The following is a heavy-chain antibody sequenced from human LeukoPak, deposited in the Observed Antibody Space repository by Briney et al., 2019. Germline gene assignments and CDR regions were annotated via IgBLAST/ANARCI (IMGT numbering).Heavy chain of an antibody. Sequence: PGGSLRLSCTASEFTFSSYGMHWVRQAPGKGLEWVAFIRYDGGTKYYTNSVKGRFTISRDNSKNSLYLQMNSLRAEDTALYYCAKDSNWSGTLDYWGQGTLVTVSS. D-gene: IGHD1-20*01. CDR3: AKDSNWSGTLDY. V-gene: IGHV3-30*02. CDR2: IRYDGGTK. J-gene: IGHJ4*02. CDR1: EFTFSSYG.